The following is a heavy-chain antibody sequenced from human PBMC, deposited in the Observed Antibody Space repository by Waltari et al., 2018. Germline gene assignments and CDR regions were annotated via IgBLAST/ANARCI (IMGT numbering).Heavy chain of an antibody. V-gene: IGHV3-9*01. Sequence: EVQLVESGGGLVQPGRSLRLSCAASGFTFDDYAMHLVRHAPGKGLEWVSGISWNSGSIGYADSVKGRFTISRDNAKNSLYLQMNSLRAEDTALYYCAKATAYDILTGYPFDYWGQGTQVTVSS. CDR2: ISWNSGSI. D-gene: IGHD3-9*01. J-gene: IGHJ4*02. CDR1: GFTFDDYA. CDR3: AKATAYDILTGYPFDY.